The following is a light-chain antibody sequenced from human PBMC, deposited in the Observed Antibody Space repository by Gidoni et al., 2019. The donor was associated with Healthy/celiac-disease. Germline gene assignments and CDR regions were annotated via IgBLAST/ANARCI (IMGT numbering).Light chain of an antibody. Sequence: DIQMTQSPSSLSASVGDRVTITCRASQSISSYLNWYQQKPGKAPKLLLYAASSLQSGVPSRFSGSGSGTDFTLTISSLQPEDFATYYCQQSYSTPQTFGHGTKLEIK. CDR1: QSISSY. V-gene: IGKV1-39*01. CDR2: AAS. CDR3: QQSYSTPQT. J-gene: IGKJ2*01.